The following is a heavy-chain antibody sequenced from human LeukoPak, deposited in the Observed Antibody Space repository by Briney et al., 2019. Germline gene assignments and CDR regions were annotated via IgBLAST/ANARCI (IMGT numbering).Heavy chain of an antibody. J-gene: IGHJ4*02. CDR3: ARGKPGYSGSYDGFDY. D-gene: IGHD1-26*01. Sequence: PSETLSLTCTVFGGSISSYYWSWIRQPPWKGLEWIGYIYYSGSTNYNPSLKSRVTISVDTSKNQFSLKLSSVTAADTAVYYCARGKPGYSGSYDGFDYWGQGTLVTVSS. V-gene: IGHV4-59*01. CDR1: GGSISSYY. CDR2: IYYSGST.